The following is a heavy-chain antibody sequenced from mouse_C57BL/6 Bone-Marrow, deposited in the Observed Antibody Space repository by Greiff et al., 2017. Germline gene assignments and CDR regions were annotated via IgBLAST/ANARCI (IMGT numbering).Heavy chain of an antibody. V-gene: IGHV5-17*01. CDR2: ISSGSSTI. Sequence: EVKLMESGGGLVKPGGSLKLSCAASGFTFSDYGMHWVRQAPEKGLEWAAYISSGSSTIYYADTVKGRFTISRDNAKNTLFLQMTSLRSEDTAMYYCARMDYDGPWFAYWGQGTLVTVSA. CDR3: ARMDYDGPWFAY. J-gene: IGHJ3*01. D-gene: IGHD2-4*01. CDR1: GFTFSDYG.